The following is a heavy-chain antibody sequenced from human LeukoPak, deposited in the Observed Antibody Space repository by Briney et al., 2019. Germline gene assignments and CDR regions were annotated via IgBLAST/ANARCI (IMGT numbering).Heavy chain of an antibody. CDR2: ISGYNGYP. J-gene: IGHJ4*02. CDR3: ASDIPPVY. CDR1: GYAFSNYT. Sequence: ASVKVSCKASGYAFSNYTINWVRQAPGQGLEWLGWISGYNGYPSYAQKFQGRVTMTEDTSTDTAYMELSSLRSEDTAVYYCASDIPPVYWGQGTLVTVSS. V-gene: IGHV1-18*04.